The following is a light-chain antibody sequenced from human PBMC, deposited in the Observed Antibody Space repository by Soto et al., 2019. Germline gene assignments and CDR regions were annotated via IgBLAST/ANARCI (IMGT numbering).Light chain of an antibody. CDR2: DAS. J-gene: IGKJ2*01. CDR3: QHYGGSPRT. V-gene: IGKV3-20*01. Sequence: ENVLTQSPGTLSLSPGERATLSCRASQSVSSNYLAWFQQKPGQAPRLLIYDASTRATGIPDRFSGSGSETDFTLNISRLEPEDFAVYSCQHYGGSPRTFGQGTRLEIK. CDR1: QSVSSNY.